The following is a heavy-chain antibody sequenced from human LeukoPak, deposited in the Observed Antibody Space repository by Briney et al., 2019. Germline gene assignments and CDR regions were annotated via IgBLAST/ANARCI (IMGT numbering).Heavy chain of an antibody. J-gene: IGHJ4*02. V-gene: IGHV3-53*04. Sequence: PGGSLRLSCAASGFTVSTNCMTWVRQAPGKGLEWVSTIYGGGTTYYADPVMGRFTISRHNSRNTLYLQMNSLRAEDTAVYYCARVDTVMAYYFDLWGQGTLVTVSS. CDR3: ARVDTVMAYYFDL. CDR2: IYGGGTT. D-gene: IGHD5-18*01. CDR1: GFTVSTNC.